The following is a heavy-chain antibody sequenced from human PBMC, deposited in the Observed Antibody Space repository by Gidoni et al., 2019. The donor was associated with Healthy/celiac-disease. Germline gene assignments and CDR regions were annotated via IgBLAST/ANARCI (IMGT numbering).Heavy chain of an antibody. Sequence: QVQLQESGPGLAKPSQTLSPTCTASGRPISSGDHYWSWIRQPPGKGLEWIGYVYYSGSTYYNPSLKSRVTISVDTSKNQFSRKLSSVTAADTAVYYCARGEYDSSGYYYPFDAFDIWGQGTMVTVSS. CDR2: VYYSGST. D-gene: IGHD3-22*01. J-gene: IGHJ3*02. CDR1: GRPISSGDHY. CDR3: ARGEYDSSGYYYPFDAFDI. V-gene: IGHV4-30-4*01.